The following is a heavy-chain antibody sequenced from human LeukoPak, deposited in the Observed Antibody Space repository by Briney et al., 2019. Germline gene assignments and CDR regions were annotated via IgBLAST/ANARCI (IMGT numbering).Heavy chain of an antibody. V-gene: IGHV3-7*01. CDR2: IKQDGSEK. J-gene: IGHJ3*02. Sequence: GGSLRLSCAASGFTFSSYCMSWFRQAPGKGLEWVANIKQDGSEKYYADSVKGRFTISRDNAKNSLYLQMNSLRAADTAVYYCARDQFSTDLDAFDIWGQGTMVTVSS. CDR3: ARDQFSTDLDAFDI. D-gene: IGHD2/OR15-2a*01. CDR1: GFTFSSYC.